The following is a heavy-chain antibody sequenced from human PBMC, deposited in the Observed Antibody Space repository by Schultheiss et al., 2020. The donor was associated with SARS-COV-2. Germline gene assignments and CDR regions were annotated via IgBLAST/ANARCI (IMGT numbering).Heavy chain of an antibody. J-gene: IGHJ6*02. CDR2: ISSSSSYI. CDR3: AKGYCSGGSCYSVYYYYGMDV. Sequence: GGSLRLSCAASGFTFSSYAMSWVRQAPGKGLEWVSSISSSSSYIYYADSVKGRFTISRDNAKNSLYLQMNSLRAEDTAVYYCAKGYCSGGSCYSVYYYYGMDVWGQGTTVTVSS. CDR1: GFTFSSYA. D-gene: IGHD2-15*01. V-gene: IGHV3-21*01.